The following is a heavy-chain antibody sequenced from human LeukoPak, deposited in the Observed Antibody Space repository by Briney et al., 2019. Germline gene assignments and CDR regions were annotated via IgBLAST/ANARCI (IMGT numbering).Heavy chain of an antibody. V-gene: IGHV4-61*10. CDR1: GGSISSGSYY. Sequence: SETLSLTCTVSGGSISSGSYYWSWIRQPAGKGLEWIGEIYHSGSTNYNPSLKSRVTISVDKSKNQFSLKLSSVTAADTAVYYCARLRTRVFDYWGQGTLVTVSS. D-gene: IGHD3-16*01. CDR3: ARLRTRVFDY. CDR2: IYHSGST. J-gene: IGHJ4*02.